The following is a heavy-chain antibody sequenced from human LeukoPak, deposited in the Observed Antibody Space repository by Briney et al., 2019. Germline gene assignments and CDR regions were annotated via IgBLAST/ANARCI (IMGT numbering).Heavy chain of an antibody. Sequence: NTSETLSLTCTVSGGSISSGGYYWSWIRQHPGKGLEWIGYIYYSGSTYYNPSLKSRVTISVDTSKNQFSLKLSSVTAADTAVYYCARGIGREVGATAGYFDYWGQGTLVTVSS. D-gene: IGHD1-26*01. CDR1: GGSISSGGYY. CDR3: ARGIGREVGATAGYFDY. V-gene: IGHV4-31*03. CDR2: IYYSGST. J-gene: IGHJ4*02.